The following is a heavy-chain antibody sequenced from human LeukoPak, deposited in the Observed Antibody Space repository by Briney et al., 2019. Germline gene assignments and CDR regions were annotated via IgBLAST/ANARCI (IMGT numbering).Heavy chain of an antibody. Sequence: GGSLRLSCAASGFTFSSYWMHWVRQAPGKGLEWVTIISYDGTNKYYADSVKGRFTISRDNSKNTLFLQMNSLRAEDTAVYYCARSNYYDSRSWGFDIWGQGTMVTVSS. CDR2: ISYDGTNK. CDR1: GFTFSSYW. D-gene: IGHD3-22*01. V-gene: IGHV3-30*03. CDR3: ARSNYYDSRSWGFDI. J-gene: IGHJ3*02.